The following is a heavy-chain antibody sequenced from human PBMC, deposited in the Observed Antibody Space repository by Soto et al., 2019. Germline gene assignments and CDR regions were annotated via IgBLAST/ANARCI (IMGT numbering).Heavy chain of an antibody. CDR3: AKGGYNINSHLDC. CDR1: GFTFSSYA. CDR2: VSGGAGSI. D-gene: IGHD1-20*01. V-gene: IGHV3-23*01. J-gene: IGHJ4*02. Sequence: PWGSLRLSCAASGFTFSSYAMTWVRQAPGKVLEWVSVVSGGAGSIYYADSVKGRFTISRDNSKNTLYLHMSSLTAEDTAIYYCAKGGYNINSHLDCWGQGTLVTVSS.